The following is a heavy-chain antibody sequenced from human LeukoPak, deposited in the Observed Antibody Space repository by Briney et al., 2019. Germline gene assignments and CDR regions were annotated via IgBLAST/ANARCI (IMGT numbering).Heavy chain of an antibody. CDR2: ISSSSSYI. Sequence: SGGSLRLSCAASGFTFSSYSMNWVRQAPGKGPEWVSSISSSSSYIYYADSVKGRFTISRDNAKNSLYLQMNSLRAEDTAVYYCARDSHIVLVPAAVQGWFDPWGQGTLVTVSS. V-gene: IGHV3-21*01. D-gene: IGHD2-2*01. CDR3: ARDSHIVLVPAAVQGWFDP. CDR1: GFTFSSYS. J-gene: IGHJ5*02.